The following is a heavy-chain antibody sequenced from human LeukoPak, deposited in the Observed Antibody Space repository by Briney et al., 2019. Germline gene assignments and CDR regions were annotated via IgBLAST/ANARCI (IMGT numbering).Heavy chain of an antibody. J-gene: IGHJ4*02. CDR1: GLTFSGST. V-gene: IGHV3-73*01. Sequence: PGGSLRLSCAASGLTFSGSTMHWVRQASGKGLEWVGHIRDKAYNYATAYAASVKGRFTISRDDSKNTAYLQMNRLKTEDTAVYYCSRHEALPGDYWGQGTLVTVSS. CDR3: SRHEALPGDY. CDR2: IRDKAYNYAT. D-gene: IGHD2-21*02.